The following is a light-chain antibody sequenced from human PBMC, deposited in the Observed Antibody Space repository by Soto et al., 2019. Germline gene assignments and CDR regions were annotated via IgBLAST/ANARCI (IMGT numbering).Light chain of an antibody. Sequence: QSVLTQSPSASASVGASVKLTCTLSSGHSSYAIAWHQQQPEKGPRYLMKLNSDGSHSKGDGIPDRFSGSSSGAERYLTISSLQSEDEADYYCQTWGTGLFGGGTKLTVL. CDR2: LNSDGSH. CDR1: SGHSSYA. V-gene: IGLV4-69*01. J-gene: IGLJ2*01. CDR3: QTWGTGL.